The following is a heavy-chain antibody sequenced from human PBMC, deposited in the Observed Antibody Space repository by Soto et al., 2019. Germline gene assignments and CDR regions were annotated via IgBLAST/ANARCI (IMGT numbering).Heavy chain of an antibody. J-gene: IGHJ4*02. D-gene: IGHD3-22*01. CDR2: IIPISHTT. CDR1: GGTFSNYA. V-gene: IGHV1-69*01. Sequence: QVQLVQSGAEVKKPGSSVKVSCKASGGTFSNYAISWVRQAPGQGLEWMGGIIPISHTTNYAQKFQGRVTITADESTRTAYMELTSLRSEDTAVYYCARAQEGIVVTYWGQGTLVTVSP. CDR3: ARAQEGIVVTY.